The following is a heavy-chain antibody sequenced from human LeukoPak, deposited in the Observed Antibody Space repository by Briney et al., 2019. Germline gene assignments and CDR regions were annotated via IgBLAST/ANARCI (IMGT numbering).Heavy chain of an antibody. Sequence: GGSLRLSCAASGFTFSSYWMHWVRQAPGKGLVWVSRINSDRSSTSYADSVKGRFTISRDNAKNTLYLQMNSLRAEDTAVYYCATDRNRVLRYSYPSTGFDPWGQGTLVTVSS. CDR2: INSDRSST. V-gene: IGHV3-74*01. CDR3: ATDRNRVLRYSYPSTGFDP. J-gene: IGHJ5*02. D-gene: IGHD3-9*01. CDR1: GFTFSSYW.